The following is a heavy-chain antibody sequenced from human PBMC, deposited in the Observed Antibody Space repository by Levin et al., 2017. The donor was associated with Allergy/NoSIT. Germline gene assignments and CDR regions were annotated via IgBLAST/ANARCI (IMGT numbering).Heavy chain of an antibody. D-gene: IGHD6-6*01. CDR1: GFTFSDYY. J-gene: IGHJ6*02. Sequence: GGSLRLSCAASGFTFSDYYMSWIRQAPGKGLEWVSYISSSGSTIYYAGSVKGRFTISRDNAKNSLYLQMNSLRAEDTALYYCAREGGQLALNYYYYGMDVWGQGTTVTVSS. CDR3: AREGGQLALNYYYYGMDV. CDR2: ISSSGSTI. V-gene: IGHV3-11*01.